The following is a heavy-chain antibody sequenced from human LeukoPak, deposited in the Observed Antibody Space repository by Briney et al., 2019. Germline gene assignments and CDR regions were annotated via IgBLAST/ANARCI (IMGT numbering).Heavy chain of an antibody. D-gene: IGHD3-10*01. CDR1: GFTFSNYG. CDR3: VKGNVLLWFGESDRSYFDY. V-gene: IGHV3-30*03. CDR2: ISYDGSNR. J-gene: IGHJ4*02. Sequence: GGSLRLSCAASGFTFSNYGVHWVRQAPGKGLEWVAVISYDGSNRYYADSVKGRFTISRNNTKNTLYLQMNSLRVEDTAVYYCVKGNVLLWFGESDRSYFDYWGQGTLVTVSS.